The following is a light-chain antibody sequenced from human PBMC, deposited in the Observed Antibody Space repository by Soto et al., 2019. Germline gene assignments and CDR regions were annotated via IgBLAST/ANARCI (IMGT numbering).Light chain of an antibody. CDR1: QSVSSSY. Sequence: EIVLTQSPGTLSLSPGERATLSCRASQSVSSSYLAWYQQKPGQAHRLLIYGASSRATGIPDRFSGSGSGTDFTRTISRLEPEDFAVYYCQQYGSSPLTFGGGNKGEI. V-gene: IGKV3-20*01. CDR2: GAS. CDR3: QQYGSSPLT. J-gene: IGKJ4*01.